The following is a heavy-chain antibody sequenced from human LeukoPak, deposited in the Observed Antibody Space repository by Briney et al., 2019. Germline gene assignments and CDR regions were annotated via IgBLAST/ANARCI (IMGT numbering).Heavy chain of an antibody. Sequence: GGSLRLSCAASGFTFSSYGMHWVRQAPGKGLEWVAFIRYDGSNKYYADSVKGRFTISRDNSKNTLNLQMNSLRAEDTAVYFCGRDYYDVGKHHTPDYWGQGTLVTVSS. J-gene: IGHJ4*02. V-gene: IGHV3-30*02. D-gene: IGHD3-22*01. CDR2: IRYDGSNK. CDR3: GRDYYDVGKHHTPDY. CDR1: GFTFSSYG.